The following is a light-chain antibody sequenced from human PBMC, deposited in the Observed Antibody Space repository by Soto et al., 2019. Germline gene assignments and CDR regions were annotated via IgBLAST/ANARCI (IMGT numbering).Light chain of an antibody. Sequence: DIQMTQSPSSLSASVGDRVTITCRASRGISHYLAWYQQKPGKVPSLLIYAASTLQSGVSSRFSGSRSGTDFTLTISSLQPGDVATYYCQKYDDAPLSFGGGTKVEI. CDR2: AAS. CDR3: QKYDDAPLS. CDR1: RGISHY. V-gene: IGKV1-27*01. J-gene: IGKJ4*01.